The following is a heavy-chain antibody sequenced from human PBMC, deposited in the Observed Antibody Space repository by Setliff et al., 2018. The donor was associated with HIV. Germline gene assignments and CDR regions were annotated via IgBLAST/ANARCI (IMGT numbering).Heavy chain of an antibody. V-gene: IGHV4-34*01. CDR3: ARGQFVSPGPRTHYMDV. D-gene: IGHD2-21*01. Sequence: SETLSLTCAVSGGPFNVPKWNWVRQTPGKGLEWIGDISPSGTTNYSPSLRGRLTISVETSRSPFSLTLRSVTAADTAVYYCARGQFVSPGPRTHYMDVWGKGTTVTSP. J-gene: IGHJ6*03. CDR1: GGPFNVPK. CDR2: ISPSGTT.